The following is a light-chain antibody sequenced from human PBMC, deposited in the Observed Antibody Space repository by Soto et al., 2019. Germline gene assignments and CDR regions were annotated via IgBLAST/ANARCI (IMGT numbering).Light chain of an antibody. J-gene: IGLJ1*01. V-gene: IGLV1-40*01. Sequence: HSVLTQPPSVSAAPGQRVTISCTGSSSNIGAGYDVHWYQQLPGTAPKLLIYGNSNRPSGVPDRFSGSKSGTSASLAITGLQAEDEADYYCQSYDSSCSVFGTGTKAPS. CDR3: QSYDSSCSV. CDR1: SSNIGAGYD. CDR2: GNS.